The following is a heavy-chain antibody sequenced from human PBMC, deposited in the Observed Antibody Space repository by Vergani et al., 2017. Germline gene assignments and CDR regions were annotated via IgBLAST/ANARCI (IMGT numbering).Heavy chain of an antibody. CDR2: LSNTGVA. V-gene: IGHV4-59*02. CDR1: GVSVTDYN. Sequence: QAQLQESGPGLVKPSETLSLTCHVFGVSVTDYNCNWIRQAPGKGLEWIGSLSNTGVATHASHNPSLKSRVSISVETSKSQFSLRLTSVTAADSAIYYGAGDTHSWQRADRWGQGLLVSVSS. CDR3: AGDTHSWQRADR. D-gene: IGHD6-13*01. J-gene: IGHJ5*02.